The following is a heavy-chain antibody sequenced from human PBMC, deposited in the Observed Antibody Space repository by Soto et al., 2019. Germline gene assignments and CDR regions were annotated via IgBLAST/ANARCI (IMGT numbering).Heavy chain of an antibody. J-gene: IGHJ3*02. CDR1: GGSFSSYA. CDR2: IIPIFGTA. D-gene: IGHD3-22*01. CDR3: AASSGPHAFDI. V-gene: IGHV1-69*13. Sequence: SLTVSCTTSGGSFSSYAISWVRQAPGQGLEWMGGIIPIFGTANYAQKFQGRVTITADESTSTAYMELSSLRSEDTAVYYCAASSGPHAFDIWGQGTMVTVS.